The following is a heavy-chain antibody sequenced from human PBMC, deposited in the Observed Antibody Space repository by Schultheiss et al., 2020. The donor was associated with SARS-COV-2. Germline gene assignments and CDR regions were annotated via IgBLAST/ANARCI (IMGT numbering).Heavy chain of an antibody. D-gene: IGHD3-22*01. J-gene: IGHJ4*02. V-gene: IGHV4-39*07. Sequence: SETLSLTCTVSGGSISSGGYYWSWIRQHPGKGLEWIGEINHSGSTNYNPSLKSRVTISVDKSKNQFSLKLSSVTAADTAVYYCARVYYDSSGYDYWGQGTLVTVSS. CDR1: GGSISSGGYY. CDR2: INHSGST. CDR3: ARVYYDSSGYDY.